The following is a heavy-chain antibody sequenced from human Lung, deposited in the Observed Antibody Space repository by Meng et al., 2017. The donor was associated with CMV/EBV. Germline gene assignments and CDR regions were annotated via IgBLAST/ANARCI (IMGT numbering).Heavy chain of an antibody. Sequence: GESXKISCVGSGYSFGNYAMHWVRQAPGKGLEWVAVISYDGDKKFYTDSVKGRFTISRDNSKNTLILQMNSLRTEDTAVYYCARVYYDSTSYYFSFGYWGQGTXVTVSS. V-gene: IGHV3-30*04. CDR3: ARVYYDSTSYYFSFGY. CDR1: GYSFGNYA. CDR2: ISYDGDKK. J-gene: IGHJ4*02. D-gene: IGHD3-22*01.